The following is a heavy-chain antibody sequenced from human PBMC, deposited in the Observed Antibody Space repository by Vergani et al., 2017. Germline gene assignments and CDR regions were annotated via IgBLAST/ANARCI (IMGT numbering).Heavy chain of an antibody. D-gene: IGHD3-22*01. V-gene: IGHV1-69*02. J-gene: IGHJ4*02. CDR2: IIPILGIA. CDR1: GGTFSSYT. Sequence: QVQLVQSGAEVKKPGSSVKVSCKASGGTFSSYTISWVRQAPGQGLEWMGRIIPILGIANYAQKFQGRVTITADKSTSTAYMELSSLRSEDTAVYYCARGPYYDSSGYMYYFDYWGQGTLVTVSS. CDR3: ARGPYYDSSGYMYYFDY.